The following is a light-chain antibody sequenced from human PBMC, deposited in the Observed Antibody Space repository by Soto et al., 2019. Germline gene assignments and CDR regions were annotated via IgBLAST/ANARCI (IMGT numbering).Light chain of an antibody. CDR3: AAWDGSLNGYV. J-gene: IGLJ1*01. CDR1: SSNIGSNA. V-gene: IGLV1-44*01. CDR2: SNH. Sequence: QSVLTQPPSASGTPGQTVTISCSGSSSNIGSNAVSWYQQLPGTAPKLLIYSNHQRPSGVPDRFSGAKSGTSASLAMSGLQCEDEADYYCAAWDGSLNGYVFGTGTKVTVL.